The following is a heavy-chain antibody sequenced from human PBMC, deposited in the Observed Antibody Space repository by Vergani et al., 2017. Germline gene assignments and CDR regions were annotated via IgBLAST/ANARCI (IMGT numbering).Heavy chain of an antibody. V-gene: IGHV3-21*01. J-gene: IGHJ6*02. CDR3: AAGGPYYYYGMDV. D-gene: IGHD2-8*02. Sequence: EVQLVESGGGLVKPGGSLRLSCAASGFTFSSYSKNWVRQAPGKGLEWVSSISSSSSYIYYADSVKGRFTISRDNAKNSLYLQMNSLRAEDTAVYYCAAGGPYYYYGMDVWGQGTTVTVSS. CDR1: GFTFSSYS. CDR2: ISSSSSYI.